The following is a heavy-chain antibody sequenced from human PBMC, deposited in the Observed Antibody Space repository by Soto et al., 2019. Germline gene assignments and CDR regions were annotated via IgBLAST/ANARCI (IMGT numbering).Heavy chain of an antibody. Sequence: QVQLQESGPGLVKPSDTLSLTCAVSGYSISSSNWWGWIRQPPGKGLEWIGYIYYSGSTYYNPSLKSRVTMSVDTSKNQFSLKLSSVTAVDTVVYYCVRSLEWLLGHWYFDLWGRGTLVTVSS. V-gene: IGHV4-28*01. CDR3: VRSLEWLLGHWYFDL. D-gene: IGHD3-3*01. CDR1: GYSISSSNW. J-gene: IGHJ2*01. CDR2: IYYSGST.